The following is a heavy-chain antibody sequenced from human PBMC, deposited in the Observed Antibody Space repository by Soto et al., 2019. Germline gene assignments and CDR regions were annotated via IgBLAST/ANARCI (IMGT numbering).Heavy chain of an antibody. J-gene: IGHJ4*02. CDR3: ARDCAGYSSGWYQRGGFDY. CDR1: GFTFSSYG. CDR2: IWYDGSNK. D-gene: IGHD6-19*01. Sequence: QVQLVESGGGVVQPGRSLRLSCAASGFTFSSYGMHWVRQAPGKGLEWVAVIWYDGSNKYYADSVKGRFTISRDNSKNTLYLQMNRLSAEDTAVYYCARDCAGYSSGWYQRGGFDYWGQGTLVTVSS. V-gene: IGHV3-33*01.